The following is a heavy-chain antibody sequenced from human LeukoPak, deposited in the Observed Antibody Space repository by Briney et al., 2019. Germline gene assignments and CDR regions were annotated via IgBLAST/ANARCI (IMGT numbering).Heavy chain of an antibody. D-gene: IGHD6-19*01. CDR2: IYPGDSDT. CDR1: GSSFTSYW. Sequence: HGESLKISCKGSGSSFTSYWIGWVRQMPGKGLEWMGIIYPGDSDTRYSPSFQGQVTISADKSISTAYLQWSSLKASDTAMYYCARQSGSSGWEYYFDYWGQGTLVTVSS. CDR3: ARQSGSSGWEYYFDY. J-gene: IGHJ4*02. V-gene: IGHV5-51*01.